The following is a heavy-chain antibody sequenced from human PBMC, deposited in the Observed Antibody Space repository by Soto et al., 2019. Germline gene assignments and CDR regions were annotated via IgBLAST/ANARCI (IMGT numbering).Heavy chain of an antibody. CDR2: IKQDGSEK. D-gene: IGHD6-19*01. CDR3: ARVPLGRKQWLAYYFDY. Sequence: GGSLRLSCAASGFTFSSYWMSWVRQAPGNGLEWVANIKQDGSEKYYVDSVKGRFTISRDNAKNSLYLQMNSLRAEDTAVYYCARVPLGRKQWLAYYFDYWGQGTLVTVSS. V-gene: IGHV3-7*03. J-gene: IGHJ4*02. CDR1: GFTFSSYW.